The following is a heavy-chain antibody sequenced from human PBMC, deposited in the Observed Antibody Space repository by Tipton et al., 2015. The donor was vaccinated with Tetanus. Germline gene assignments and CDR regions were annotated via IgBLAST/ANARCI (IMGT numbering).Heavy chain of an antibody. CDR2: ITYDGATK. Sequence: SGFTFSRYSIHWVRQSPGQGLEWVTIITYDGATKYYADSVKGRFTVSRDNSKNTAYLQINSLRAEDTVLYYCVRDLSGSYEHWGQGTLVTVSS. J-gene: IGHJ4*02. V-gene: IGHV3-30-3*01. D-gene: IGHD1-26*01. CDR3: VRDLSGSYEH. CDR1: GFTFSRYS.